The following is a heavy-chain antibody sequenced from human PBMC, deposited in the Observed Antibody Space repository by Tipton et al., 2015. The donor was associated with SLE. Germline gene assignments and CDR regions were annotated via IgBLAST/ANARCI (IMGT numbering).Heavy chain of an antibody. CDR2: ISAYTGNT. CDR1: GYTFTRYA. D-gene: IGHD1-26*01. V-gene: IGHV1-18*01. J-gene: IGHJ6*02. Sequence: QVQLVQSGAEVKKPGASVKVSCKASGYTFTRYAMHWVRQAPGQSLEWMGWISAYTGNTNYAQKLQGRVTMTTDTSTTTAYMELRSLRSDDTAVYYCARDSPYSGSFRYYYYYGLDVWGQGTTVTVSS. CDR3: ARDSPYSGSFRYYYYYGLDV.